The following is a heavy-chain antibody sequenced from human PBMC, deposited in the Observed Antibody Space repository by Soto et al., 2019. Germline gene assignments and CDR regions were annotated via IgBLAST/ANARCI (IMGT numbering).Heavy chain of an antibody. D-gene: IGHD5-12*01. CDR1: GFTFNDYA. V-gene: IGHV3-9*01. J-gene: IGHJ4*02. CDR3: GKGRDGYNTADS. CDR2: ISWNSGSI. Sequence: EVQLVESGGGLVQPGRSLRLSCAASGFTFNDYAMHWVRQAPGKGLEWVSDISWNSGSIGYADSVKGRFTISRDNAKNSLYLQMNGLRVEDTALYYCGKGRDGYNTADSWGQGTRVTVSS.